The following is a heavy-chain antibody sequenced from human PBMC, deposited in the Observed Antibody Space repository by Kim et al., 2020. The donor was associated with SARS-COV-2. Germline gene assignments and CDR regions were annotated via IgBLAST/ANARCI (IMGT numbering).Heavy chain of an antibody. CDR2: LSYDGKNK. CDR1: GYTFSRYG. V-gene: IGHV3-30*18. J-gene: IGHJ4*02. Sequence: GGSLRLSCAVSGYTFSRYGWYLVRYAPGEGWEWCDFLSYDGKNKSYGEVVKGRFTISRDNSKNTLDLQIHSLRVEDTAVYYCAKEDAVAVAGGFDCWGQGTLVTVS. D-gene: IGHD6-19*01. CDR3: AKEDAVAVAGGFDC.